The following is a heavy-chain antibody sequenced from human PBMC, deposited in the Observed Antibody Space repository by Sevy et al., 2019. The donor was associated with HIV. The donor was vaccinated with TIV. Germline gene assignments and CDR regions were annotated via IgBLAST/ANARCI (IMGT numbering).Heavy chain of an antibody. CDR2: ISASGGST. V-gene: IGHV3-23*01. Sequence: GGSLRLSCTASGFTFSSYVISWVRQAPGKGLEWVSTISASGGSTYYADSVKGRFTISRDNSKKDVYLDMNSLRAEDTAIFYCAKEETTGYIWGQGTLVTVSS. D-gene: IGHD3-9*01. CDR1: GFTFSSYV. CDR3: AKEETTGYI. J-gene: IGHJ4*02.